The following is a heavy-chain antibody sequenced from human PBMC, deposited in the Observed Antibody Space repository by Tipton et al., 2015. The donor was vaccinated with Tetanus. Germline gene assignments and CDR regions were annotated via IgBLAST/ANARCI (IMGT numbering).Heavy chain of an antibody. D-gene: IGHD1-26*01. CDR2: IHPGDSDT. J-gene: IGHJ4*02. CDR3: ARHTSGSYHAPFDY. V-gene: IGHV5-51*01. Sequence: QLVQSGAEVKKPGESLKISCQGSGYNFNLYWIAWVRQMPGKGLEWMGIIHPGDSDTRYSPSFQGQVTISADKSISTAYLQWSSLKASDSAMYYCARHTSGSYHAPFDYWGQGTLVTVSS. CDR1: GYNFNLYW.